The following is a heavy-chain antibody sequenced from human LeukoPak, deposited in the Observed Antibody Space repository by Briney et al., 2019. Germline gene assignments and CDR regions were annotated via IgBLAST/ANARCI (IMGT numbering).Heavy chain of an antibody. Sequence: SETLSLTCTVSGGSISSYYWSWIRQPAGEGLEWIGRIYTSGSTNYNPSLKSRVTMSVDTSKNQFSLKLSSVTAADTAVYYCARDTAAAGTNWFDPWGQGTLVTVSS. CDR3: ARDTAAAGTNWFDP. CDR2: IYTSGST. V-gene: IGHV4-4*07. D-gene: IGHD6-13*01. J-gene: IGHJ5*02. CDR1: GGSISSYY.